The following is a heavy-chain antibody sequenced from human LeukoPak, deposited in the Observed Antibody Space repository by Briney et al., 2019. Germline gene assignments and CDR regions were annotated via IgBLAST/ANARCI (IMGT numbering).Heavy chain of an antibody. CDR3: ARVGVTAATADY. CDR2: INPRGGST. V-gene: IGHV1-46*01. Sequence: ASVKVSCKASGYTFTSYDINWMRQAPGQGPEWMGIINPRGGSTEYSHKFQGRLTMTSDTSTSTVYMELNSLRSEDTAVYFCARVGVTAATADYWGQGTLVTVSS. CDR1: GYTFTSYD. J-gene: IGHJ4*02. D-gene: IGHD6-25*01.